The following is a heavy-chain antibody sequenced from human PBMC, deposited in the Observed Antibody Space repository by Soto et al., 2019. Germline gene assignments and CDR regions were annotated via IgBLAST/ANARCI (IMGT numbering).Heavy chain of an antibody. CDR1: GGSFSGYY. V-gene: IGHV4-34*01. D-gene: IGHD3-22*01. CDR2: INHSGST. CDR3: ARVRRITMIVVVVHYFDY. J-gene: IGHJ4*02. Sequence: SSETLSLTCAVYGGSFSGYYWSWIRQPPGKGLEWIGEINHSGSTNYNPSLKSRVTISVDTSKNQFSLKLSSVTAADTAVYYCARVRRITMIVVVVHYFDYWGQGTLVNVSS.